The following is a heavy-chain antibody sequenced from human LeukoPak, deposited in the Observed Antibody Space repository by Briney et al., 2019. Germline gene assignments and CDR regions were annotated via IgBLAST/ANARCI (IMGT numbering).Heavy chain of an antibody. D-gene: IGHD2-2*01. CDR3: ARVYSIIVVVPAAGGDAFDI. V-gene: IGHV1-2*02. CDR2: INPNSGGT. Sequence: GASVKVSCKASGYTFTGYYIHWVRQAPGQGLEWMGWINPNSGGTNYAQKFQGRVTMTRDTSITTAYMELSRLRSDDTAVYYCARVYSIIVVVPAAGGDAFDIWGQGTMVTVSS. CDR1: GYTFTGYY. J-gene: IGHJ3*02.